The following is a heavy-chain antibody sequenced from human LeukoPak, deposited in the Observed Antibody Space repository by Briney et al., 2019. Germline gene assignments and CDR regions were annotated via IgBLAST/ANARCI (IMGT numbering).Heavy chain of an antibody. CDR2: FYSSGNP. J-gene: IGHJ4*02. V-gene: IGHV4-4*07. Sequence: PSETLSLTCTVSGASISSYYWTWIRQPAGKGLEWIGRFYSSGNPNYNPCLKSRVTMSIDTSKNQFFLKLTSVTAADTAVYYCARDFSAIYFFDHWGQGTLVTVSS. CDR3: ARDFSAIYFFDH. CDR1: GASISSYY. D-gene: IGHD2/OR15-2a*01.